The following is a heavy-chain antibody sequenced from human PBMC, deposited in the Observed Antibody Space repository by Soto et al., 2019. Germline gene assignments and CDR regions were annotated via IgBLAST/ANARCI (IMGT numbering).Heavy chain of an antibody. J-gene: IGHJ5*02. Sequence: PSETLSLTCTVSGGSISSGDYFWSWIRQPQGKGLEWIGYIYYSGTIYYNPSLKSRVTISVDTSKNQFSLELSSVTAADTAVYYCARRSPGADGYKHFDPWGQGTLVTVSS. CDR2: IYYSGTI. D-gene: IGHD5-12*01. V-gene: IGHV4-30-4*02. CDR3: ARRSPGADGYKHFDP. CDR1: GGSISSGDYF.